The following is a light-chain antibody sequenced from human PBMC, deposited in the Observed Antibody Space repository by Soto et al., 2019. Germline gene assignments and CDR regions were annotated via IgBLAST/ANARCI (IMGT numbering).Light chain of an antibody. CDR2: DVN. CDR3: SSYTVTSTRL. V-gene: IGLV2-14*01. J-gene: IGLJ1*01. Sequence: QYALTQPASVSGSPGQSITISCTGTSSDIGAFDLVSWYQQHPGKAPKVIIYDVNIRPSGVSNRFSGSKSGNTASLTISGLQAEDEADYYCSSYTVTSTRLFGTGTKLTVL. CDR1: SSDIGAFDL.